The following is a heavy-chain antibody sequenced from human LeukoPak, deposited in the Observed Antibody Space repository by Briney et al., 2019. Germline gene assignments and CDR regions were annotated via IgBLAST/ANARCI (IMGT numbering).Heavy chain of an antibody. V-gene: IGHV3-21*01. CDR3: AARDSYGSGSYPIDY. CDR1: GCTFSSYS. J-gene: IGHJ4*02. D-gene: IGHD3-10*01. Sequence: PGGSLRLSCAASGCTFSSYSMNWVRQAPGKGLEWVCSISNRSSYIYYADSVKGRFTISRDNARNSLSLQMNGLRAEDTAVYYCAARDSYGSGSYPIDYWGQGTLVAVSS. CDR2: ISNRSSYI.